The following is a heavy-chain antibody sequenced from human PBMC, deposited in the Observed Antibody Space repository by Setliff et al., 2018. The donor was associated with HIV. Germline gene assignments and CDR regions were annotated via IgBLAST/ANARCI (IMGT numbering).Heavy chain of an antibody. V-gene: IGHV1-69*10. Sequence: ASVKVSCKASRSTFNSHTINWVRQAPGQGLDWMGGIIPILGVANYAHRFQGKVTITADKSTSTAYMELTSLRFDDTAMYYCVRGVQSPPHYSYYYMDVWGEGTMVTVSS. CDR3: VRGVQSPPHYSYYYMDV. CDR2: IIPILGVA. CDR1: RSTFNSHT. D-gene: IGHD3-3*01. J-gene: IGHJ6*03.